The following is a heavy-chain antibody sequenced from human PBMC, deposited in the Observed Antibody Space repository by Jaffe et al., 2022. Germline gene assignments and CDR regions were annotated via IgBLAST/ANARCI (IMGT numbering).Heavy chain of an antibody. Sequence: QVQLVESGGGVVQPGRSLRLSCAASGFTFSSYGMHWVRQAPGKGLEWVAVISYDGSNKYYADSVKGRFTISRDNSKNTLYLQMNSLRAEDTAVYYCAKDWQGWDHTDAFDIWGQGTMVTVSS. CDR2: ISYDGSNK. V-gene: IGHV3-30*18. CDR1: GFTFSSYG. D-gene: IGHD1-26*01. J-gene: IGHJ3*02. CDR3: AKDWQGWDHTDAFDI.